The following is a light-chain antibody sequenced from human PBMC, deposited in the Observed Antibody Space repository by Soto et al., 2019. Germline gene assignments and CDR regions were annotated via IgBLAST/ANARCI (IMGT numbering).Light chain of an antibody. Sequence: EIVMTQSPATLSVSPGERATLSCRASQSVSINLAWYQLKPGQAPRLLIFGASTRATGIPARFSGSGSGTEFTLTISSLQSEDFAVYYCQEYNKWPPTFTFGQGTMLEIK. CDR1: QSVSIN. J-gene: IGKJ2*01. CDR2: GAS. V-gene: IGKV3-15*01. CDR3: QEYNKWPPTFT.